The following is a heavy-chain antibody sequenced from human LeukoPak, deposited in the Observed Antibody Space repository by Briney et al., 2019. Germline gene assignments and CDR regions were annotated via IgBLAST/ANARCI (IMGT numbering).Heavy chain of an antibody. J-gene: IGHJ1*01. CDR2: IIPIFGTA. Sequence: GASVKASCKASGGTFSRYAISWVRQSPGQGLEWMGGIIPIFGTANYAQKFQGRVTITADESTSTGYMELSSLRSEDTAVYYCARDSSEFRSLIPHWGQGTLVTVSS. CDR1: GGTFSRYA. CDR3: ARDSSEFRSLIPH. V-gene: IGHV1-69*13. D-gene: IGHD2-21*01.